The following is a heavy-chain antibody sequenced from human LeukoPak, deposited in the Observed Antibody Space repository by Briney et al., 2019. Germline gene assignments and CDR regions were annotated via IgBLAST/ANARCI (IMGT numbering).Heavy chain of an antibody. J-gene: IGHJ5*02. Sequence: SETLSLTCAVYGGSFSGYYWSWIRQPPGKGLEWIGEINHSGSTNYNPSLKSRVTISVDTSKNQFSLNLSSVTAADTAVYYCARGSGWFGELFPNWFDPWGQGTLVTVSS. V-gene: IGHV4-34*01. CDR1: GGSFSGYY. D-gene: IGHD3-10*01. CDR3: ARGSGWFGELFPNWFDP. CDR2: INHSGST.